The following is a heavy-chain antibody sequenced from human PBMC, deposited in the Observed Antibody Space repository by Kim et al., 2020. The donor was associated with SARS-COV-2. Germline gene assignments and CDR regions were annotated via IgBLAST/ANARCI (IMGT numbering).Heavy chain of an antibody. CDR3: ARKTVITSYWYFDL. V-gene: IGHV4-34*01. D-gene: IGHD4-17*01. Sequence: PSLESQVTISVDTSKNQFSLNLSSVTAADTAVYYCARKTVITSYWYFDLWGRGTLVTVSS. J-gene: IGHJ2*01.